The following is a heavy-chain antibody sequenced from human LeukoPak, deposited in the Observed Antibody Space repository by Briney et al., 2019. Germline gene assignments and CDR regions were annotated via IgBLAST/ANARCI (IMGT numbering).Heavy chain of an antibody. CDR1: GFTFSDTW. V-gene: IGHV3-9*01. CDR3: AKDKSSWYSHAFDI. D-gene: IGHD6-13*01. J-gene: IGHJ3*02. CDR2: ISWNSGGI. Sequence: SLRLSCAASGFTFSDTWMHWVRQAPGKGLEWVSGISWNSGGIGYADSVKGRFTISRDNAKNSLYLQMNSLRAEDTALYYCAKDKSSWYSHAFDIWGQGTMVTVSS.